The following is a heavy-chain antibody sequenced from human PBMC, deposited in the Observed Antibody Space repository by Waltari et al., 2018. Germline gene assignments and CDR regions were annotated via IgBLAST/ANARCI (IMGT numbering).Heavy chain of an antibody. V-gene: IGHV4-59*01. CDR1: GGSISSYY. J-gene: IGHJ6*03. Sequence: QVQLQESGPGLVKPSETLSLTCTVSGGSISSYYWSWIRQPPGKGLEWIGYIYYSGSTNYDPALKSRVTISVGTCKNQFSLKLSSVTAADTAVYYCTTSFHSYYYYYMDVWGKGTTVTISS. CDR3: TTSFHSYYYYYMDV. D-gene: IGHD3-3*02. CDR2: IYYSGST.